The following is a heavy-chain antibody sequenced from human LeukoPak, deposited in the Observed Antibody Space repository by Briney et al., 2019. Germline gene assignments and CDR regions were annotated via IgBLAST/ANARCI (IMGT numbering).Heavy chain of an antibody. J-gene: IGHJ6*03. CDR1: GDSVSSNSAA. CDR3: ARGEISSSWHFYYYYYYMDV. V-gene: IGHV6-1*01. CDR2: TYYRSKWYN. D-gene: IGHD6-13*01. Sequence: SQTLSLTCAISGDSVSSNSAAWNWIRQSPSRGLERLGRTYYRSKWYNDYAVSVKSRITINPDTSKNQFSLQLNSVTPEDTAVYYCARGEISSSWHFYYYYYYMDVWGKGTTVTVSS.